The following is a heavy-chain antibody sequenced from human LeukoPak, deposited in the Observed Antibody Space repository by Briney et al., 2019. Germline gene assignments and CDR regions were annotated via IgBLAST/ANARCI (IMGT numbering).Heavy chain of an antibody. CDR2: IWGRGYST. V-gene: IGHV3-23*01. J-gene: IGHJ4*02. CDR1: RFTFNNYA. D-gene: IGHD1-26*01. CDR3: AQWSRYFDY. Sequence: GGPLSLFCVASRFTFNNYAMTWVRQAPGEGLEWFSAIWGRGYSTYHADSVGPRFPLPRENPKNTVYLQMNTLRAEDTALLFCAQWSRYFDYWGQGTLVTVSS.